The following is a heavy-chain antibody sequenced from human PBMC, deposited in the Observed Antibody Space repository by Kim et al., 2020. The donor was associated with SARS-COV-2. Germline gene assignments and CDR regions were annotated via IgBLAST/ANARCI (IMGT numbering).Heavy chain of an antibody. CDR1: GGSISSYY. Sequence: SETLSLTCTVSGGSISSYYWSWIRQPPGKGLEWLGYIYYSGSTRYNPSLKSRVTISLDTSGNQFSLKLSSVTAADTAVYYCAREGYYDSSGYYHHDAFDIWGQGTVVTVYS. D-gene: IGHD3-22*01. CDR3: AREGYYDSSGYYHHDAFDI. CDR2: IYYSGST. J-gene: IGHJ3*02. V-gene: IGHV4-59*01.